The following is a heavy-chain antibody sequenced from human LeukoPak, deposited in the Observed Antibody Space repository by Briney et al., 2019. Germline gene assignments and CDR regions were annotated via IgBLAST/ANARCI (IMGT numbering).Heavy chain of an antibody. Sequence: GGSLRLSCVASGISVSSNYMSWVRQAPGKGLEWVSIIYGTDSTHYADSVKGRFTISRDNSKNTVYVQMNRLRVEDTAVYYCARVIIDHTYYYDSSGLDYWGQGTLVTVSS. CDR1: GISVSSNY. CDR3: ARVIIDHTYYYDSSGLDY. V-gene: IGHV3-66*01. D-gene: IGHD3-22*01. CDR2: IYGTDST. J-gene: IGHJ4*02.